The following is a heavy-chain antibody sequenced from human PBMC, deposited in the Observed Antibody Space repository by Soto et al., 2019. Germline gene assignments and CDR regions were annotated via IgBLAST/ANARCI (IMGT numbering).Heavy chain of an antibody. V-gene: IGHV1-18*01. CDR1: GYSFSSYG. Sequence: ASVKVSCKASGYSFSSYGISWVRQAPGQGLEWMGLISAGNSSTNYAQELQGRLTMTTDTSTSTAYMELRSLRSDDTAVYYCARDKSASALVRRTSNAFDIWGQGTLVTVSS. D-gene: IGHD6-6*01. CDR2: ISAGNSST. J-gene: IGHJ3*02. CDR3: ARDKSASALVRRTSNAFDI.